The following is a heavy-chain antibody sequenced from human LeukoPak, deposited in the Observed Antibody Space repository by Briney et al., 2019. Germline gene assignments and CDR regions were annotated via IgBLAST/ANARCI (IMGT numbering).Heavy chain of an antibody. V-gene: IGHV4-59*08. CDR3: ARINWNYFDY. Sequence: SETLSLTCTVSGGSISSYYGSWIRQPPGKGLEWIGYIYYSGNTNYNPSLKSRLTMSADRSRNQFSLKLSSVTAADTAVYYCARINWNYFDYWGQGILVTVSS. J-gene: IGHJ4*02. D-gene: IGHD1-20*01. CDR2: IYYSGNT. CDR1: GGSISSYY.